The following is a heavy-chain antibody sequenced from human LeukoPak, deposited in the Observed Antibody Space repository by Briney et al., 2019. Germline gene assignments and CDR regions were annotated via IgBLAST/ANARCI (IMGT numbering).Heavy chain of an antibody. CDR2: IYHSGST. CDR3: AREIYSGSYHDY. CDR1: GYSISSGYY. D-gene: IGHD1-26*01. J-gene: IGHJ4*02. Sequence: PSETLSLTCAVSGYSISSGYYWGWIRQPPGKGLEWIGSIYHSGSTYYNPSLKSRVTISVDTSKNQFSLKLSSVTAADTAVYYCAREIYSGSYHDYWGQGTLVTVSS. V-gene: IGHV4-38-2*02.